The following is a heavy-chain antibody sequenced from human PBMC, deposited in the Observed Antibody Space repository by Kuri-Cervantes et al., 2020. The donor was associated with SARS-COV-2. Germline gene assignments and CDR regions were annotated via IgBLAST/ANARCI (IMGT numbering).Heavy chain of an antibody. J-gene: IGHJ3*02. V-gene: IGHV3-33*01. CDR1: GFTFSSYG. CDR3: ARALVVTDAFDI. D-gene: IGHD3-22*01. Sequence: GGSLRLSCAVSGFTFSSYGMHWVRQAPGKGLEWVAVIWYDGSNKYYADSVKGRFTISRDNSKNTLYLQMNSLRAEDTAVYYCARALVVTDAFDIWGQGTMVTVSS. CDR2: IWYDGSNK.